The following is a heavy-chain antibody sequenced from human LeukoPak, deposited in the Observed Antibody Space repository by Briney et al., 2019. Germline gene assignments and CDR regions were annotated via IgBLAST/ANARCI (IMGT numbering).Heavy chain of an antibody. CDR1: GFTFNNYA. D-gene: IGHD6-13*01. CDR3: AREGYSPY. Sequence: PGGSRRLSCAASGFTFNNYAMSWVRQAPGKGLEWVSYISSSRSTIYYADSVKGRFTISRDNAKNSLYLQMNSLRAEDTAVYYCAREGYSPYWGQGTLVTVSS. J-gene: IGHJ4*02. CDR2: ISSSRSTI. V-gene: IGHV3-48*01.